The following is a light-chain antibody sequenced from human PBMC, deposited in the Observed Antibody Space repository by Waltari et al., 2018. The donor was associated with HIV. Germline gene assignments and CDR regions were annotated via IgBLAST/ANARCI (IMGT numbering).Light chain of an antibody. Sequence: DIVMTQSPDSLTVSLGERATINCESSQTTLYSANNKSYVAWYQEKPGQPPKLLIYWASAGESGVPDRFSGSGSGTHFTLSISSLQAEDVGIYYCHQYYSSPHTFGQGTNLEI. CDR1: QTTLYSANNKSY. J-gene: IGKJ2*01. CDR3: HQYYSSPHT. CDR2: WAS. V-gene: IGKV4-1*01.